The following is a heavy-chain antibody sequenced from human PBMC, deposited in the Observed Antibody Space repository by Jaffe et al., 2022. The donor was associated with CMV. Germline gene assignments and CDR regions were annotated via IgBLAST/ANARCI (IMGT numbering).Heavy chain of an antibody. Sequence: QVQLQESGPGLVKPSETLSLTCTVSGGSISSYYWSWIRQPAGKGLEWIGRIYTSGSTNYNPSLKSRVTMSVDTSKNQFSLKLSSVTAADTAVYYCARDLGYDSSGYYYGADAFDIWGQGTMVTVSS. CDR3: ARDLGYDSSGYYYGADAFDI. J-gene: IGHJ3*02. V-gene: IGHV4-4*07. D-gene: IGHD3-22*01. CDR2: IYTSGST. CDR1: GGSISSYY.